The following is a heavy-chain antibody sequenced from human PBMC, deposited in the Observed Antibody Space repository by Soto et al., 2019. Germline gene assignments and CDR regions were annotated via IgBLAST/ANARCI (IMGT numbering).Heavy chain of an antibody. D-gene: IGHD3-16*01. V-gene: IGHV4-59*01. CDR2: IYYSGTT. CDR1: GDSISSYY. Sequence: SETLSLTRTVSGDSISSYYWSWIRQPPGKGLEWIGFIYYSGTTNYNPSLKSRVTISVDTSKNQFSLQLTSVTAADTAVYYCARGGDSSKWLDPWGQGTLVTVSS. J-gene: IGHJ5*02. CDR3: ARGGDSSKWLDP.